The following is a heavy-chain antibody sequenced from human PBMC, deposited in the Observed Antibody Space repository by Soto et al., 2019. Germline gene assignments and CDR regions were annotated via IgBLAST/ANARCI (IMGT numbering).Heavy chain of an antibody. V-gene: IGHV3-23*01. Sequence: GGSLRLSCAASGFTFSTYAMSWVRQAPGKGLEWVSGISDSGDSTYNADSVRGRFTISRDNSKNTLYLQMNSLRAEDAAIYYCAKDLGTPGVGATLDDWGPRTLVTVSS. CDR2: ISDSGDST. J-gene: IGHJ4*02. CDR3: AKDLGTPGVGATLDD. CDR1: GFTFSTYA. D-gene: IGHD1-26*01.